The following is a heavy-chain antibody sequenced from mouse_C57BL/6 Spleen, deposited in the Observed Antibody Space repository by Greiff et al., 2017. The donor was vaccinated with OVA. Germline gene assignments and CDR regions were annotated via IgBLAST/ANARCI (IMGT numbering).Heavy chain of an antibody. CDR1: GFSLTSYG. J-gene: IGHJ4*01. CDR2: IWSGGST. D-gene: IGHD2-4*01. V-gene: IGHV2-2*01. Sequence: VKLMESGPGLVQPSQSLSITCTVSGFSLTSYGVHWVRQSTGKGLEWLGVIWSGGSTDYNAAFIARLSISKDNSKSQVFFKMNSLQADDTAIYYCARRPFYYDYDEGYAMDYWGQGTSVTVSS. CDR3: ARRPFYYDYDEGYAMDY.